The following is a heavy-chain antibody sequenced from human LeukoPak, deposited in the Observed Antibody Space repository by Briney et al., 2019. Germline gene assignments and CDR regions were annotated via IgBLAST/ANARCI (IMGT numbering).Heavy chain of an antibody. CDR1: GASISDYY. CDR3: VSHVTTGFNLFEY. J-gene: IGHJ4*02. D-gene: IGHD5-24*01. Sequence: PSQTLSLTCSVSGASISDYYWSWIRHSPGKGHEWIVYFYFSGTPTFNPSLQSRAPMSVNAPKNQCSLRLTSVDAANAAVYYCVSHVTTGFNLFEYWGQGTLVTVSS. CDR2: FYFSGTP. V-gene: IGHV4-59*08.